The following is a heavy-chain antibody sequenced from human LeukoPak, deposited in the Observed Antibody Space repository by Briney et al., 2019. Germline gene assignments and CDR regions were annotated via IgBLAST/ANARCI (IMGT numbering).Heavy chain of an antibody. Sequence: PGGSLRLSCAASGFTFSDYYMSWIRQAPGKGLEWVSVIYSGGSAYYADSVKGRFTISRDNSKNTLYLQMNSLRAEDTAVYYCAREGSYSHYYMDVWGKGTTVTISS. CDR1: GFTFSDYY. CDR3: AREGSYSHYYMDV. D-gene: IGHD3-10*01. CDR2: IYSGGSA. J-gene: IGHJ6*03. V-gene: IGHV3-53*01.